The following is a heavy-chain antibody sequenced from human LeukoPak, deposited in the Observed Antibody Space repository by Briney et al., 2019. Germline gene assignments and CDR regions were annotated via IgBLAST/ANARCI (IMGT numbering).Heavy chain of an antibody. CDR2: IYPHDSDT. Sequence: GESLKISCKGSENSFTSYWVGWVRQMPGKGLEWMGIIYPHDSDTGYSPSFQGQVSISADKSISTAYLQWSSLKASDTAIYYCASQGYCGAASCYKYWGQGTLVTVSS. D-gene: IGHD2-15*01. CDR1: ENSFTSYW. CDR3: ASQGYCGAASCYKY. J-gene: IGHJ4*02. V-gene: IGHV5-51*01.